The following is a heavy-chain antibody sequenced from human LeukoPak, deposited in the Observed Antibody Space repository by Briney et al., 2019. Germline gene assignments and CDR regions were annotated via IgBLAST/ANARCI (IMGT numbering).Heavy chain of an antibody. CDR3: ARDSRSRYRSGVGTY. D-gene: IGHD2-15*01. CDR2: INPNSGGT. Sequence: ASVKVSCKASGYTFTGYYMHWVRQAPGQGLEWMGRINPNSGGTNYAQKFQGRVTMTRDTSISTAYMELSRLRSDDTAVYYCARDSRSRYRSGVGTYWGQGTLVTVSS. V-gene: IGHV1-2*06. CDR1: GYTFTGYY. J-gene: IGHJ4*02.